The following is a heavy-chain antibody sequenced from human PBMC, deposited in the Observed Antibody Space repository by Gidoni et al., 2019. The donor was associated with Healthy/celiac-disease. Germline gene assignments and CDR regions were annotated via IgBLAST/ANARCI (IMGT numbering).Heavy chain of an antibody. V-gene: IGHV4-59*01. CDR1: GGSISSSY. D-gene: IGHD3-10*01. J-gene: IGHJ4*02. Sequence: QVQLQESGPGLVKPSETLSLTCTVSGGSISSSYWSWIRQPPGKGLEWIGYIYYSGSTNYNPSLKSRVTISVDTSKNQFSLKLSSVTAADTAVYYCARGPHYYGSGSYYPFDYWGQGTLVTVAS. CDR3: ARGPHYYGSGSYYPFDY. CDR2: IYYSGST.